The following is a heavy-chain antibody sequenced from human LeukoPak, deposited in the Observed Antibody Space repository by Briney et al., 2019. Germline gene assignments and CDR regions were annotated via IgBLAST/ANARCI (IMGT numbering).Heavy chain of an antibody. J-gene: IGHJ4*02. V-gene: IGHV4-34*01. D-gene: IGHD6-19*01. CDR3: ARGRYSSGWYDY. CDR2: INHSGST. Sequence: PSETLSLTCAVYGGSFSGYYWSWIRQPPGKGLERIGEINHSGSTNYNPSLKSRVTISVDTSKNQFSLKLSSVTAADTAVYYCARGRYSSGWYDYWGQGTLVTVSS. CDR1: GGSFSGYY.